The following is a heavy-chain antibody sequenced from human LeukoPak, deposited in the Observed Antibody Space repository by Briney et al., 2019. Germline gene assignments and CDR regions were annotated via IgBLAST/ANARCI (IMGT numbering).Heavy chain of an antibody. V-gene: IGHV3-23*01. J-gene: IGHJ4*02. D-gene: IGHD6-19*01. CDR3: AKESDISGWYGVDY. Sequence: QAGGSLRLSCAASGXAFSSYAMSWVRQAPGKGLEWVSDISGSGGSTHYADSVKGRFTISRDNSKNTLSLQMNSLRAEDTAVYYCAKESDISGWYGVDYWGQGTLVTVSS. CDR1: GXAFSSYA. CDR2: ISGSGGST.